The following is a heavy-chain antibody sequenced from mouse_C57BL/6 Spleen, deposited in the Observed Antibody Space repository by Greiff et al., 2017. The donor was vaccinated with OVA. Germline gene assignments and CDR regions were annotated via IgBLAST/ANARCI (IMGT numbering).Heavy chain of an antibody. CDR2: INPNNGGT. D-gene: IGHD2-5*01. V-gene: IGHV1-22*01. CDR1: GYTFTDYN. CDR3: ARFYYSNYYFDY. J-gene: IGHJ2*01. Sequence: VQLQQSGPELVKPGASVKMSCKASGYTFTDYNMHWVKQSHGKSLEWIGYINPNNGGTSYNQKFKGKATLTVNKSSSTAYMELRSLTSEDSAVYYCARFYYSNYYFDYWGQGTTLTVSS.